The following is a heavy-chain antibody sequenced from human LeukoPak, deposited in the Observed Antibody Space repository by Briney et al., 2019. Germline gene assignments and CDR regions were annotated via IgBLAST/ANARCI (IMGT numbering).Heavy chain of an antibody. V-gene: IGHV3-9*01. CDR2: ISWNSGSI. D-gene: IGHD3-22*01. CDR3: AKGRWVDSSGYFDY. J-gene: IGHJ4*02. Sequence: GRSLRLSCAASGFTFDDYAMHWVRQAPGKGLEWVSGISWNSGSIGYADSVKGRFTISRDNAKNSLYLQMNSLRAEDTALYYCAKGRWVDSSGYFDYWGQGTLVTVSS. CDR1: GFTFDDYA.